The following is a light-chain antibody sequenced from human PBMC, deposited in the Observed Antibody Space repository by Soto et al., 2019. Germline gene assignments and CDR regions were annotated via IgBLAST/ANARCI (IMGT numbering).Light chain of an antibody. CDR1: QSVSSSY. CDR2: GAS. CDR3: QPSGPSAL. J-gene: IGKJ3*01. V-gene: IGKV3-20*01. Sequence: EIVLTQSPGTLSLSPGERATLSCRASQSVSSSYLAWYQQKPGQAPRLLIYGASSRATGIPDRFSVSGSGTDFTLTISRLEPEDFAVYYCQPSGPSALFGPGTKVDIK.